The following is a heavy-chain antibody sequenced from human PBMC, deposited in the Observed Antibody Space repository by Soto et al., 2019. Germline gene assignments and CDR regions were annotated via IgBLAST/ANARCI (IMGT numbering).Heavy chain of an antibody. CDR3: VRGGGGGLFEH. J-gene: IGHJ4*02. CDR2: ISPKSTYR. Sequence: VGSLRLSCPTSGFPFSDYYMSWIRQAPGKGLEWLSHISPKSTYRNYADSVKGRFTISRDNTKSSLFLQMNSLGVEDTAVYYCVRGGGGGLFEHWGQGVLVTVSS. D-gene: IGHD2-21*01. CDR1: GFPFSDYY. V-gene: IGHV3-11*06.